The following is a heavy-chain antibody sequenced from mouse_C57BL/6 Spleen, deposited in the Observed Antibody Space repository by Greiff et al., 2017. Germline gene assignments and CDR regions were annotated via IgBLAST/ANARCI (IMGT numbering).Heavy chain of an antibody. CDR1: GYTFTSYW. V-gene: IGHV1-61*01. CDR3: ARHGSHWYFDV. Sequence: QVQLQQPGAELVRPGSSVKLSCKASGYTFTSYWMDWVKQRPGQGLEWISNIYPSDSATHYNQKFKDKATLTVDKSSSTAYMQISSLTSEDSAVYYCARHGSHWYFDVWGTGTTVTVSS. CDR2: IYPSDSAT. J-gene: IGHJ1*03. D-gene: IGHD1-1*01.